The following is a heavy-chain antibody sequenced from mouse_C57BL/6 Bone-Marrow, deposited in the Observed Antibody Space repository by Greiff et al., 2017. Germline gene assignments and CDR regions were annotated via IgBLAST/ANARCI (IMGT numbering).Heavy chain of an antibody. D-gene: IGHD2-1*01. CDR3: ARYSYGNYWYCDV. CDR2: ISYSGST. V-gene: IGHV3-8*01. J-gene: IGHJ1*03. CDR1: GYSITSDY. Sequence: EVQLVESGPGLAKPSQTLSLTCSVTGYSITSDYWNWIRKFPGNKLECMGYISYSGSTYYNPSLNSRISITRDTSKNQYYLQLNSVTTEDTATYYCARYSYGNYWYCDVWGTGTTVTVSS.